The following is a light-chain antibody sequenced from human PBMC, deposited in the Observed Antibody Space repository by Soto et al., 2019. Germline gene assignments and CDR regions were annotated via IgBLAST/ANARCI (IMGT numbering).Light chain of an antibody. J-gene: IGLJ1*01. CDR1: SSNIGPTYD. CDR3: QSYDSSLSGYV. CDR2: ANT. Sequence: QSVLTQPPSVSGAPGQRVTISCTGRSSNIGPTYDVHWYQQLPGTAPKLLIYANTNRPSGVPDRFSGSKSGTSASLAITGLQDEDEADYYCQSYDSSLSGYVFGTGTKLTVL. V-gene: IGLV1-40*01.